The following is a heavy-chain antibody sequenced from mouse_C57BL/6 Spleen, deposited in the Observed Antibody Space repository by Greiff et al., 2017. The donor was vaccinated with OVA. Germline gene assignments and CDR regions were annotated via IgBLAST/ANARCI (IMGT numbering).Heavy chain of an antibody. D-gene: IGHD1-1*01. V-gene: IGHV1-80*01. CDR2: IYPGDGDT. J-gene: IGHJ1*03. Sequence: VQLQQSGAELVKPGASVKISCKASGYAFSSYWMNWVKQRPGKGLEWIGQIYPGDGDTNYNGKFKGKATLTADKSSSTAYMQLSSLTSEDSAVYFCARGAVVGHWYFDVWGTGTTVTVSS. CDR1: GYAFSSYW. CDR3: ARGAVVGHWYFDV.